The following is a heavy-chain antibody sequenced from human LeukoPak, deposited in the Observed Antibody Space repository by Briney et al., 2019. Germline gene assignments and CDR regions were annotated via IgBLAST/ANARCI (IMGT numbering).Heavy chain of an antibody. CDR2: IREDGSEK. Sequence: GGSLRLSCAASGFTFSSYWMSWVRQAPGKGLEWVSNIREDGSEKYYVDSVKGQFTISRDNAKNSLFLQMDSLRAEDTAVYYCARDLAVHYYGSGSSFDYWGQGTLVTVSS. CDR1: GFTFSSYW. J-gene: IGHJ4*02. D-gene: IGHD3-10*01. CDR3: ARDLAVHYYGSGSSFDY. V-gene: IGHV3-7*01.